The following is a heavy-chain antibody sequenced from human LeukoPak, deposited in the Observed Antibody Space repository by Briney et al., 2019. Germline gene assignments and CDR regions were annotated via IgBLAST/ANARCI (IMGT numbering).Heavy chain of an antibody. CDR2: IVVGSGNT. D-gene: IGHD3-9*01. V-gene: IGHV1-58*02. J-gene: IGHJ5*02. Sequence: SVKVSCKASGFTFTSSAMQWVRQARGQRLEWIGWIVVGSGNTNYAQKFQERVTITRDMSTSTAYMELSSLRSEDTAVYYCARPPYDILTGYQYNWFDPWGQGTLVTVSS. CDR1: GFTFTSSA. CDR3: ARPPYDILTGYQYNWFDP.